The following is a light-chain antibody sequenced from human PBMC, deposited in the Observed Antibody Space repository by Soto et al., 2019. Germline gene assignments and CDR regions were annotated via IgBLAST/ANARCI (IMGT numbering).Light chain of an antibody. CDR2: LNSDGSH. CDR1: SGHNSYA. CDR3: QTWSTDIRV. V-gene: IGLV4-69*01. J-gene: IGLJ3*02. Sequence: QLVLTKPPSAYASLGASVKLTCTLSSGHNSYAIAWHQQQPEKGPRYLMKLNSDGSHSKGDGIPDRFSGSSSGAERYLTISSLQSEDEADYYCQTWSTDIRVFGGGTKLTVL.